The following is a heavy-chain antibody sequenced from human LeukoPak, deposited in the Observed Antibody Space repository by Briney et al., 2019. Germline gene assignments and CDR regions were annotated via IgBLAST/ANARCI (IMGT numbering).Heavy chain of an antibody. J-gene: IGHJ6*02. CDR1: GGSISSYY. CDR3: ARHAPANYDCWSGSTNYYYYGMDV. Sequence: SETLSLTCTVSGGSISSYYWSWIRQPPGKGLEWIGYIYYSGSTNYNPSLKSRVTISEDTSKNQFSLKLSSETAADTAVYYCARHAPANYDCWSGSTNYYYYGMDVWGQGTTVTVSS. D-gene: IGHD3-3*01. V-gene: IGHV4-59*08. CDR2: IYYSGST.